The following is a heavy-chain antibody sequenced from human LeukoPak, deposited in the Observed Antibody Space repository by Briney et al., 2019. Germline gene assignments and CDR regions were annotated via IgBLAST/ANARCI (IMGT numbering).Heavy chain of an antibody. J-gene: IGHJ4*02. Sequence: GGSLRLSCAASGFTFRSYSMNWVSQAPGKGLEWVSYISGSSSTIFYTDSVKGRFTISRDNATNSLYLQMNSLRAEDTAVYYCARDTAAGGYSYGSPDYWGQGTLVTVSS. V-gene: IGHV3-48*01. CDR3: ARDTAAGGYSYGSPDY. D-gene: IGHD5-18*01. CDR1: GFTFRSYS. CDR2: ISGSSSTI.